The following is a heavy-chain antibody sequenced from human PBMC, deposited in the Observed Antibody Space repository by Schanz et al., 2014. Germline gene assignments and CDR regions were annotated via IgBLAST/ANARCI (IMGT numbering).Heavy chain of an antibody. V-gene: IGHV3-23*01. Sequence: EVQLLESGGGLVQPGGSLRLSCSASTFTFDHYAMSWVRQAPGKGLLWVSSISGTGGDDTYYADSVKGRFTISRDNTKNSLFLQLNSLRADDTAVYYCARNRGSGGQNWYFDLWGRGTLVTVSS. J-gene: IGHJ2*01. CDR1: TFTFDHYA. CDR2: ISGTGGDDT. D-gene: IGHD1-26*01. CDR3: ARNRGSGGQNWYFDL.